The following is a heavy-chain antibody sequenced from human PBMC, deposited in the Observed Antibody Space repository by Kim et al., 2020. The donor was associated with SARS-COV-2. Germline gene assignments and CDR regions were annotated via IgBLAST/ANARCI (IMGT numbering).Heavy chain of an antibody. V-gene: IGHV3-49*04. Sequence: GGSLRLSCTTSGFNFGDYVVSWVRQAPGKGLEWIGFIRTKAKGGTTETAASVKDRFTISRDDSKSIAYMQINSLKIEDTAIYYCSRDSQPYCGGACWAGGDVGSQGTTVTASS. D-gene: IGHD2-21*02. CDR1: GFNFGDYV. J-gene: IGHJ6*02. CDR3: SRDSQPYCGGACWAGGDV. CDR2: IRTKAKGGTT.